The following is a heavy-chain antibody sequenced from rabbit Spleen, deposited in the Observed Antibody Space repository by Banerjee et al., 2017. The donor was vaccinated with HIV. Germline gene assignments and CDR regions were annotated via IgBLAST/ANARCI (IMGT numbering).Heavy chain of an antibody. CDR1: GIDFSGLYY. CDR2: IDIGSSGAP. J-gene: IGHJ6*01. V-gene: IGHV1S40*01. Sequence: QSLEESGGDLVKPGTSLTLTCTASGIDFSGLYYVCWVRQAPGKGLEWIACIDIGSSGAPYYASWAKGRFTISKTSSTTVTLQMTSLTVADTATYFCARDTASSFSSYGWDLWGPGTLVTVS. D-gene: IGHD3-3*01. CDR3: ARDTASSFSSYGWDL.